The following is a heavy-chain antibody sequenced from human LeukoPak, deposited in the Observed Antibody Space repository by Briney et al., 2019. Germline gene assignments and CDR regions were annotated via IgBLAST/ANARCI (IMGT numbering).Heavy chain of an antibody. CDR1: GFTFSDYC. D-gene: IGHD3-22*01. V-gene: IGHV3-7*01. CDR3: ARLRGGDGSVFRPFDY. CDR2: IKGDGSEN. Sequence: GGSLRLSCAASGFTFSDYCMTWVRQAPGEGLEWVASIKGDGSENYYVDPVKGRFTISRDNAKNSLYLQMNSLRAEDTAMYYCARLRGGDGSVFRPFDYRGQGTLVTVSS. J-gene: IGHJ4*02.